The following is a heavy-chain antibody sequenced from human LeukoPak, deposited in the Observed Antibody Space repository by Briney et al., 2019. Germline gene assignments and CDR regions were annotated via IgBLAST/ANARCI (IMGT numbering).Heavy chain of an antibody. J-gene: IGHJ4*02. CDR3: AREEGYSSSYFDY. V-gene: IGHV4-30-2*01. Sequence: PSQTLSLTCAVSGGSISSGGYSWSWIRQPPGKGLEWIGYIYHSGSTYYNPSLKSRVTISVDRSKNQFSLKLSSVTAADTAVYYCAREEGYSSSYFDYWGQGTLVTVSS. CDR2: IYHSGST. D-gene: IGHD6-6*01. CDR1: GGSISSGGYS.